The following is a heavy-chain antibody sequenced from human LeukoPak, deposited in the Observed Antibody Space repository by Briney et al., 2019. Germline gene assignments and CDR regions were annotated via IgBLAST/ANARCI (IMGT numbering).Heavy chain of an antibody. CDR1: GYTFTSYG. V-gene: IGHV1-18*01. Sequence: ASVKVSCKASGYTFTSYGISWVRQAPGQGLEWMGWTSPHNGDTTYAQKLQGRVTMTTDTSTSTAYMELRSLRSDDTAVYYCARVRAAAGIYYFDYWGQGTLVTVSS. D-gene: IGHD6-13*01. J-gene: IGHJ4*02. CDR3: ARVRAAAGIYYFDY. CDR2: TSPHNGDT.